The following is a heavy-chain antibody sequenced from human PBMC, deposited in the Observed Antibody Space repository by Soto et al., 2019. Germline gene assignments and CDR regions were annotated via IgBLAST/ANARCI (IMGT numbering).Heavy chain of an antibody. CDR3: ARVGLPDAFDI. CDR2: INPNSGGT. J-gene: IGHJ3*02. D-gene: IGHD1-7*01. CDR1: GYTFTGYY. Sequence: ASVKVSCKASGYTFTGYYMHWVRQAPGQGLEWMGWINPNSGGTNYAQKFQGWVTMTRDTSISTAYMELSRLRSDDTAVYYCARVGLPDAFDIWAQRTTVTVSS. V-gene: IGHV1-2*04.